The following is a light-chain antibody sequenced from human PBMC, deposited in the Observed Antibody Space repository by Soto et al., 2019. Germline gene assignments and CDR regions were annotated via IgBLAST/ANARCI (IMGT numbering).Light chain of an antibody. Sequence: EIVLTQSPATLSLSPGERATLSGRASQSVSSYLAWYQQKPGQAPRLPIYHASNRATGIPARFSGSGSGTDFTLTISSLEPEDFAVYYCQQRSNWPPLFGQGTRLEIK. CDR2: HAS. CDR1: QSVSSY. V-gene: IGKV3-11*01. J-gene: IGKJ5*01. CDR3: QQRSNWPPL.